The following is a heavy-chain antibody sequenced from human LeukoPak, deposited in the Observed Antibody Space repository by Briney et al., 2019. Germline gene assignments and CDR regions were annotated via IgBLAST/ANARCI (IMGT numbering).Heavy chain of an antibody. J-gene: IGHJ3*02. CDR2: IYYSGST. Sequence: SQTLSLTCTVSGGSISSGGYYWSWIRQHPGKGLEWIGHIYYSGSTYYNPSLKSRVTISVDTSKNQFSLKLSSVTAADTAVYYCARERRTTILRDAFDIWGQGTMVTVSP. CDR3: ARERRTTILRDAFDI. V-gene: IGHV4-31*03. D-gene: IGHD1-7*01. CDR1: GGSISSGGYY.